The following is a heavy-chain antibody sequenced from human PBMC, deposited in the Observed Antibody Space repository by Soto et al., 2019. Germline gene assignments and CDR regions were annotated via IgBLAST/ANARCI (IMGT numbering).Heavy chain of an antibody. CDR3: AKYDRGYDNDAFNF. D-gene: IGHD3-10*01. Sequence: EVQLVESGGGLVQPGRSLRLSCVASGFTFDDYGLHWVRQTPEKGLEWVSSITWNSGSVFYADSVKGRFTISRDNAKNSLYLKMNGLRVEDTALYYCAKYDRGYDNDAFNFWGQGTMVTVSS. V-gene: IGHV3-9*01. CDR1: GFTFDDYG. J-gene: IGHJ3*01. CDR2: ITWNSGSV.